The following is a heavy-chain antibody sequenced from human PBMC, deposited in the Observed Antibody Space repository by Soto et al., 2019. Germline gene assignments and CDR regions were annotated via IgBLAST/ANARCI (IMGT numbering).Heavy chain of an antibody. V-gene: IGHV3-11*05. D-gene: IGHD4-4*01. CDR2: ISGTSYYT. J-gene: IGHJ4*02. Sequence: QVQLVESGGGLVKPGGSLRLSCAASGFSFSDYYMSWMRQAPGKGPEWLSYISGTSYYTDYADSVNGRFTISRDNAKNSLYLQMNSLRAEDTAVYYCARDSNPGVWGQGTLVTVSS. CDR1: GFSFSDYY. CDR3: ARDSNPGV.